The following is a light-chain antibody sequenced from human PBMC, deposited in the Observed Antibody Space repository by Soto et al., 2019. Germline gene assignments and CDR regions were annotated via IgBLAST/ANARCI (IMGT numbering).Light chain of an antibody. J-gene: IGLJ1*01. CDR2: DVT. V-gene: IGLV2-14*01. Sequence: QSVLPQPASVSVSPGQSITISCTGTSSDVGGYKYVSWYQQYPGKAPKLIIYDVTYRPSGVSNRFSGSKSDNTAFLTISGLQADDEADYYCGSYTSSSTPYVFGTGTKVTVL. CDR1: SSDVGGYKY. CDR3: GSYTSSSTPYV.